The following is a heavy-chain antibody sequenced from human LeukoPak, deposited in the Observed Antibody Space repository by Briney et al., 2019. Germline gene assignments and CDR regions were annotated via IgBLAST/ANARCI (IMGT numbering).Heavy chain of an antibody. D-gene: IGHD3-22*01. Sequence: GGSLRLSCAASGFIFSSYATGWVRQAPGKGLEWVSGISGNGGNTYYADSVKGRFTISRDNSKNTLYLQMNSLRAEDTAVYYCAKDDSSGYLDAFDIWGQGTMVTVSS. CDR1: GFIFSSYA. V-gene: IGHV3-23*01. CDR3: AKDDSSGYLDAFDI. CDR2: ISGNGGNT. J-gene: IGHJ3*02.